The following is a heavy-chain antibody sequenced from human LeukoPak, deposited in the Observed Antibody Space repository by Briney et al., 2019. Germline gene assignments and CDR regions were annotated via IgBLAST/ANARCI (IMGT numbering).Heavy chain of an antibody. Sequence: GGSLRLSCAASGFTFSDSAMTWVRQAPGKGLEWVSSISSSGTYVYYADSVKGRFTISRDNAKNSLSLQMNSLRADDAAVYYCARASSKQLAGYLPDGFDIWGQGTMVTLSS. CDR1: GFTFSDSA. V-gene: IGHV3-21*01. CDR2: ISSSGTYV. D-gene: IGHD3-9*01. J-gene: IGHJ3*02. CDR3: ARASSKQLAGYLPDGFDI.